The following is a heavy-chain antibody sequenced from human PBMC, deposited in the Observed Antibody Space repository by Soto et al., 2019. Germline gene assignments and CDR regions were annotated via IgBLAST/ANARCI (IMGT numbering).Heavy chain of an antibody. D-gene: IGHD2-2*01. J-gene: IGHJ4*02. Sequence: SETLSLTCAVSGGSISSSNWWSLVRQPPGKGLEWIGEIYHSGSTNYNPSLKSRVTISVDKSKNQFSLKLSSVTAADTAVYYCARDHPSIVVVPAAISAWGQGTLVTVSS. CDR3: ARDHPSIVVVPAAISA. V-gene: IGHV4-4*02. CDR1: GGSISSSNW. CDR2: IYHSGST.